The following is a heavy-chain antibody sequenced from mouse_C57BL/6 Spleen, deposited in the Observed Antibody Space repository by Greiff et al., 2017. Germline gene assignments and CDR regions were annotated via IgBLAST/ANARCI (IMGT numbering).Heavy chain of an antibody. D-gene: IGHD2-3*01. J-gene: IGHJ2*01. V-gene: IGHV1-15*01. Sequence: VQLQQSGAELVRPGASVTLSCKASGYTFTDYEMHWVKQTPVHGLEWIGAIDPETGGTAYNQKFKGKAILTADKSSSTAYMELRSLTSEDSAVYYCTRGGYYDYFDYWGQGTTLTVSS. CDR3: TRGGYYDYFDY. CDR1: GYTFTDYE. CDR2: IDPETGGT.